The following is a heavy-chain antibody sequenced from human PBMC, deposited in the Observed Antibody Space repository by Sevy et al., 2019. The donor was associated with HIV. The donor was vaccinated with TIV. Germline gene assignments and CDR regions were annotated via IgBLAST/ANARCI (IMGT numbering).Heavy chain of an antibody. J-gene: IGHJ4*02. D-gene: IGHD6-13*01. V-gene: IGHV3-7*03. CDR1: GFSLSSNW. CDR3: ARDSDRSSYFAD. Sequence: GGSLRLSCAASGFSLSSNWMSWVRQAPGKGLEWLANIKQDGSEKFDVDSVKGRFTISRDNAMNSLFLDMHSLGVEDTAIYCCARDSDRSSYFADWGQGTLVTVSS. CDR2: IKQDGSEK.